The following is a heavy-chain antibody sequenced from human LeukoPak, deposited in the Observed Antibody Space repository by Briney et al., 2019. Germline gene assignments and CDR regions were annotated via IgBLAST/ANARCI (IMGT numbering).Heavy chain of an antibody. CDR3: ARGEGSSGYYYHDY. J-gene: IGHJ4*02. Sequence: ASVTVSCKASGYTFTSYAMNWVRQAPGQGLEWMGWINTNTGNPTYAQGFTGRFVFSLDTSVSTAYPQISSLKAEDTAVYYCARGEGSSGYYYHDYWGQGTLVTVSS. D-gene: IGHD3-22*01. CDR2: INTNTGNP. V-gene: IGHV7-4-1*02. CDR1: GYTFTSYA.